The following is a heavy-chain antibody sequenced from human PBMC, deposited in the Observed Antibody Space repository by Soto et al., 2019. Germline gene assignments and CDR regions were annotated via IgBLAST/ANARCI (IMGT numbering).Heavy chain of an antibody. CDR3: ARAPYCSGGSCYWFDP. CDR1: GGTFSSYA. CDR2: IIPIFGTA. V-gene: IGHV1-69*06. J-gene: IGHJ5*02. D-gene: IGHD2-15*01. Sequence: ASVKVSCKASGGTFSSYAISWVRQAPGQGLEWMGGIIPIFGTANYAQKFQGRVTITADKSTSTAYMELSSLRSEDTAVYYCARAPYCSGGSCYWFDPWGQGTQVTVSS.